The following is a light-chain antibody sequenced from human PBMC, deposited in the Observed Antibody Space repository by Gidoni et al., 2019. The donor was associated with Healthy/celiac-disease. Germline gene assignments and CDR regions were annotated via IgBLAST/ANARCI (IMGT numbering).Light chain of an antibody. V-gene: IGLV2-14*01. CDR2: EVS. J-gene: IGLJ3*02. CDR1: SSDVGGYNY. CDR3: SSYTSSSTWV. Sequence: QSARTQPASVSGSPGQPITISCTGTSSDVGGYNYVSWYQQHPGKAPKLMIYEVSNRPSGVSNRFSGSKSGNTASLTISGLQAEDEADYYCSSYTSSSTWVFGGGTKLTVL.